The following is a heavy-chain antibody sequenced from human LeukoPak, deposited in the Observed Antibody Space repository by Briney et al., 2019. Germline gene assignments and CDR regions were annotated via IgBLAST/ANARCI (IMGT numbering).Heavy chain of an antibody. D-gene: IGHD6-13*01. CDR2: INADNGNT. Sequence: GASVKVSCKASGYIFNSCSIHWVRQAPGQRLEWMGWINADNGNTKYSQKFQGRVTITTDTSASTAYMELSSLRSEDTAMYYCAGDLSQQLAPGWYFDLWGRGTLVTVSS. CDR1: GYIFNSCS. J-gene: IGHJ2*01. V-gene: IGHV1-3*01. CDR3: AGDLSQQLAPGWYFDL.